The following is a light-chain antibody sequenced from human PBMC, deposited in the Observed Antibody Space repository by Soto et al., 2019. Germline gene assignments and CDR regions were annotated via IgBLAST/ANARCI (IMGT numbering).Light chain of an antibody. J-gene: IGKJ4*01. CDR2: WAS. V-gene: IGKV4-1*01. CDR1: QSVLSSSNNKNY. CDR3: QHYYSSPLT. Sequence: DIVMTQSPDSLAVSLGERATINCKSSQSVLSSSNNKNYLAWYQQKPGQPPKVLIYWASTRESGVPDRFSGGGSGTDFTLTISSLQAEDVAVYYCQHYYSSPLTFGGGTKVDIK.